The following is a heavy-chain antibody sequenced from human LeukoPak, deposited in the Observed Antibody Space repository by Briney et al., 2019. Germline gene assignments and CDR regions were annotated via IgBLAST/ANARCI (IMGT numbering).Heavy chain of an antibody. Sequence: GGSLRLSCAASGFTFDDYAMHWVRQAPWKGLEWVSGISGNSGSIGYADSVKGRFTISRDNAKNSLYLQMNSLRAEDTAVYYCARDRPQQWLVRGQRGYYYYMDVWGKGTTVTISS. CDR2: ISGNSGSI. CDR1: GFTFDDYA. V-gene: IGHV3-9*01. J-gene: IGHJ6*03. CDR3: ARDRPQQWLVRGQRGYYYYMDV. D-gene: IGHD6-19*01.